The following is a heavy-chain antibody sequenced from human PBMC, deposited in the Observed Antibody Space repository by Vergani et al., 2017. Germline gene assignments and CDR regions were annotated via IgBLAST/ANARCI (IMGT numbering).Heavy chain of an antibody. J-gene: IGHJ4*02. V-gene: IGHV4-39*01. CDR1: GGSITSSSYI. CDR2: IYHSGGA. Sequence: QLHLQESGPGLVKPSETLSLTCTVSGGSITSSSYIWGWIRQPPGKGLEWIGNIYHSGGAYYNPSLKGRVTISVDTSKNQFSLEVTSVTAADTAIYFCARTESFILRYFHWALWGQGTLVTVSS. CDR3: ARTESFILRYFHWAL. D-gene: IGHD3-9*01.